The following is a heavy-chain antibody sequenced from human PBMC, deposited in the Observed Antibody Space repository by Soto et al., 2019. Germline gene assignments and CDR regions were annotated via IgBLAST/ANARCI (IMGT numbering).Heavy chain of an antibody. CDR3: ARDKITGLFDY. V-gene: IGHV4-34*01. J-gene: IGHJ4*02. CDR1: GGYYRGYC. D-gene: IGHD2-8*02. CDR2: INHSGST. Sequence: SEDLSRHFDGLGGYYRGYCWTWIRQPPGTGLEWIGEINHSGSTNYNPSLKSRVTISVDTSKNQFSLKLTSVTAADTAVYYCARDKITGLFDYWGQGTLVTVSS.